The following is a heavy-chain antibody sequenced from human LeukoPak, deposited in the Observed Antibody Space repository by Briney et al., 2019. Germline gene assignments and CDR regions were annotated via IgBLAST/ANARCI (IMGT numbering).Heavy chain of an antibody. V-gene: IGHV4-39*01. CDR1: GGSISSSSYY. Sequence: PSETLSLTCTVSGGSISSSSYYWGWIRQPPGKGLEWIGSIYYSGSTYYNPSLKSRVTISVDTSKNQFSLKLSSVTAADTAVYYCARVRGSGWYGDRGLYFDYWGQGTLVTVSS. CDR3: ARVRGSGWYGDRGLYFDY. J-gene: IGHJ4*02. CDR2: IYYSGST. D-gene: IGHD6-19*01.